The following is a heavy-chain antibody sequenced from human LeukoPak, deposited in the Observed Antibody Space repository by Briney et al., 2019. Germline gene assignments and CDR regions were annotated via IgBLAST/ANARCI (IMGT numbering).Heavy chain of an antibody. Sequence: GESLKISCKGSGYIFASYWIGWVRQMPGKGLEWMGIMYPGDSDTRYSPSFQGQVTISADKSINTAYLQWNSLKASDTAMYYCARQFDSSGWGPFDYWGQGTLVTVSS. D-gene: IGHD6-19*01. CDR3: ARQFDSSGWGPFDY. CDR1: GYIFASYW. J-gene: IGHJ4*02. V-gene: IGHV5-51*01. CDR2: MYPGDSDT.